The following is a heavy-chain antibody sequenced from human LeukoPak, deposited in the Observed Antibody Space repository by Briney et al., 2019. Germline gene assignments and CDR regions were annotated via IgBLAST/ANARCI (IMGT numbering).Heavy chain of an antibody. CDR3: ARRRRIGAAGGDGMDV. CDR2: TYNSGRT. CDR1: GGSMSNYY. Sequence: SETLSLTCTVSGGSMSNYYWTWLRQPPGQGLEWIGYTYNSGRTNYNPSLKSRVTISADMSKNQFSLKLDSVTAANTANYYCARRRRIGAAGGDGMDVWGQGTTVTVSS. J-gene: IGHJ6*02. V-gene: IGHV4-4*09. D-gene: IGHD6-13*01.